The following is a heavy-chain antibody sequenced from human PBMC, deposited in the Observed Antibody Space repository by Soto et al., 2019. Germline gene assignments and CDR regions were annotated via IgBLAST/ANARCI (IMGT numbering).Heavy chain of an antibody. CDR3: ASSYGSGYRAFDY. CDR1: GDTFNFYS. J-gene: IGHJ4*02. Sequence: QVQLVQSGAEVKRPGSSVKVSCKASGDTFNFYSINWVRQAPGLVLEWMGRVNPIVSMSNYAQKFQGRVTMTADKSTSTAYMELRSLRSEDTAIYYCASSYGSGYRAFDYWGQGALVTVSS. CDR2: VNPIVSMS. D-gene: IGHD3-10*01. V-gene: IGHV1-69*02.